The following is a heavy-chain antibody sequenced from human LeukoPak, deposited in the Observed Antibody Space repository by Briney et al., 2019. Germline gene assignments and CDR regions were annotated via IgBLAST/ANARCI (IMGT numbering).Heavy chain of an antibody. CDR2: ISSSSSYI. CDR1: GFTFSSYS. Sequence: GGSLRLSCAASGFTFSSYSMNWVRQAPGKGLEWVSSISSSSSYIYYADPVKGRFTISRDNAKNSLYLQMNSLRAEDTAVYYCARDYCSSTSCYLYGMDVWGQGTTVTVSS. V-gene: IGHV3-21*01. CDR3: ARDYCSSTSCYLYGMDV. J-gene: IGHJ6*02. D-gene: IGHD2-2*01.